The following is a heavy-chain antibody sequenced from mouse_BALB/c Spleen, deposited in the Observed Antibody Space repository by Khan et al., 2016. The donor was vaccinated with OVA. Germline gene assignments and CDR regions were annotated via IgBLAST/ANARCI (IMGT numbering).Heavy chain of an antibody. V-gene: IGHV2-9-2*01. CDR3: VRRGNYYGSFYWYFDV. CDR1: GFSLTNYD. CDR2: IWTGGGT. Sequence: VQLQESGPGLVAPSQSLSITCTVSGFSLTNYDISWIRQPPGKGLEWLGVIWTGGGTNYNSAFMSRLSIRKDNSKSQVFLKMNSQQTDDAAIYYCVRRGNYYGSFYWYFDVWGAGTTVTVSS. J-gene: IGHJ1*01. D-gene: IGHD1-1*01.